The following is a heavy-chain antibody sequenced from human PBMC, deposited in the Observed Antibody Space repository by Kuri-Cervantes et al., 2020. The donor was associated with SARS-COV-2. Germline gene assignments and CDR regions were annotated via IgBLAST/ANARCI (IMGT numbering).Heavy chain of an antibody. CDR1: GYTFTSYA. D-gene: IGHD6-19*01. CDR2: INAGNGNT. Sequence: ASVKVSCKATGYTFTSYAIDWVRQAPGQRLEWMGWINAGNGNTKYSQNFQGRVTITRDTSASTAYMELRSLRSDDTAVYYCARDRGSRGWSWLYYYYGMEVWGQGTTVTVSS. J-gene: IGHJ6*02. V-gene: IGHV1-3*01. CDR3: ARDRGSRGWSWLYYYYGMEV.